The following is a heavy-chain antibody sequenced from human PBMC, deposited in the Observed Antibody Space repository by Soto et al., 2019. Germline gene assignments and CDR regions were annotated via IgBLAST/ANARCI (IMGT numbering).Heavy chain of an antibody. J-gene: IGHJ4*02. Sequence: SATLSLTCTVSGGSVSSGSYYWSWIRQPPGKGLEWIGYIFYSGSTNYNPSLKSRVTISVDTSKNQFSLKLSSVTAADTAVYYCAREIRSNYVGYRFDSWGQGTLVTVSS. D-gene: IGHD4-4*01. V-gene: IGHV4-61*01. CDR1: GGSVSSGSYY. CDR3: AREIRSNYVGYRFDS. CDR2: IFYSGST.